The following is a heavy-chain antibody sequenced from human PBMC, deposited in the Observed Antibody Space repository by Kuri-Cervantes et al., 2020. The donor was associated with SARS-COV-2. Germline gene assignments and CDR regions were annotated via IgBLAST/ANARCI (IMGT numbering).Heavy chain of an antibody. D-gene: IGHD6-13*01. Sequence: LPLTCAASGFTFSSYAMHWVRQAPGKGLEWVAVISYDGSNKYYADSVKGRFTISRDNSKNTLYLQMNSLRAEDTAVYYCAREVAGAGYWGQGTLVTVSS. CDR1: GFTFSSYA. CDR2: ISYDGSNK. J-gene: IGHJ4*02. CDR3: AREVAGAGY. V-gene: IGHV3-30-3*01.